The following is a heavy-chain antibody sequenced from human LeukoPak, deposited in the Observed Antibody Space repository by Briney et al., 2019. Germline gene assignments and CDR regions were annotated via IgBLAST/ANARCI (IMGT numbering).Heavy chain of an antibody. J-gene: IGHJ6*03. CDR3: ARDLRAYYDFWSGYFHGVYMDV. D-gene: IGHD3-3*01. CDR1: GYTFTGYY. Sequence: ASVKVSCKASGYTFTGYYMHWVRQAPGQGLEWMGIIDPSGGSTSYAQKFQGRVTMTRDTSTSTVYMELSSLRSEDTAVYYCARDLRAYYDFWSGYFHGVYMDVWGKGTTVTVSS. CDR2: IDPSGGST. V-gene: IGHV1-46*01.